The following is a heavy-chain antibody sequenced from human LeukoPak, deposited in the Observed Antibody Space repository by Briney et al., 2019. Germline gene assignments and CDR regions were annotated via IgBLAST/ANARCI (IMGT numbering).Heavy chain of an antibody. CDR3: ARGHCSGGSCSFDY. V-gene: IGHV3-20*04. CDR2: INWNGGST. J-gene: IGHJ4*02. CDR1: GFTFDDYG. Sequence: PGGSLRLSCAASGFTFDDYGMSWVRQAPGKGLEWVYGINWNGGSTGYADSVKGRFTISRDNAKNSLYLQMNSLRAEDTALYYCARGHCSGGSCSFDYWGQGTLVTVSS. D-gene: IGHD2-15*01.